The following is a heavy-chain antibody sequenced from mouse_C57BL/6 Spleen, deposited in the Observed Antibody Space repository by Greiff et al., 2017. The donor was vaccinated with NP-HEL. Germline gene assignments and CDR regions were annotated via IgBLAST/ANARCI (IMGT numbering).Heavy chain of an antibody. CDR1: GFTFSSYG. J-gene: IGHJ2*01. V-gene: IGHV5-6*01. Sequence: EVQRVESGGDLVKPGGSLKLSCAASGFTFSSYGMSWVRQTPDKRLEWVATISSGGSYTYYPDSVKGRFTISRDNAKNTLYLQMSSLKSEDTAMYYCARPLDSSGSFDYWGQGTTLTVSS. CDR2: ISSGGSYT. D-gene: IGHD3-2*02. CDR3: ARPLDSSGSFDY.